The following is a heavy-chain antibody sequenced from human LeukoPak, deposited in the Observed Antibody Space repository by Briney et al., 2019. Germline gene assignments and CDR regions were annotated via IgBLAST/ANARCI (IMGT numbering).Heavy chain of an antibody. CDR3: ARPPMVATSFYWYFDL. D-gene: IGHD5-12*01. Sequence: GGSLRLSCAASGFTLSSYEMNWVRQAPGKGLEWVSYISSSGSTIYYADSVKGRFTISRDNAKNSLYLQMNSLRAEDTALYYCARPPMVATSFYWYFDLWGRGTLVTVSS. CDR1: GFTLSSYE. J-gene: IGHJ2*01. CDR2: ISSSGSTI. V-gene: IGHV3-48*03.